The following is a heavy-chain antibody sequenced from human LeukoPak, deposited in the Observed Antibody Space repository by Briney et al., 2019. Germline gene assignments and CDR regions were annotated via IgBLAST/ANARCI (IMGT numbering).Heavy chain of an antibody. D-gene: IGHD3-3*01. CDR1: GGSFSGYD. V-gene: IGHV4-34*01. CDR3: ARVHTDDFWSGYNYNWFDP. CDR2: GNHSGST. Sequence: PSETLSLTCAVYGGSFSGYDWSWIRQAPGKGLEWIGEGNHSGSTNYNPSLKSRVTISVDTSKNQFSLKLSSVTAADTAVYYCARVHTDDFWSGYNYNWFDPWGQETLVTVSS. J-gene: IGHJ5*02.